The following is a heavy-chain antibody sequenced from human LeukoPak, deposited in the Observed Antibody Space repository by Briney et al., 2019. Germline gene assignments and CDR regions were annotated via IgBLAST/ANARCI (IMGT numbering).Heavy chain of an antibody. D-gene: IGHD1-26*01. V-gene: IGHV4-59*01. J-gene: IGHJ3*02. CDR1: GGSMSSYY. CDR3: ARGPVGGATYYDGDAFDI. CDR2: IYYSRST. Sequence: KASETLSLTCTVSGGSMSSYYWSWIRQSPGKVLEWVGYIYYSRSTNYNPSLKSRVTISVDTSKYQFSLKLSSVTAVDTAVYYCARGPVGGATYYDGDAFDIWGQGTMVTVSS.